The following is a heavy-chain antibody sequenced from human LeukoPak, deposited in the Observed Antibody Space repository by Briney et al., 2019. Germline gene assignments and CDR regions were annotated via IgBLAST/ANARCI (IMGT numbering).Heavy chain of an antibody. CDR2: IIPIFGTA. Sequence: SVKVSCKASGGTFSSYAISWARQAPGQGLEWMGGIIPIFGTANYAQKFQGRVTITTDESTSTAYMELSSLRSEDTAVYYCAKSALVANWFDPWGQGTLVTVSS. D-gene: IGHD3-9*01. CDR3: AKSALVANWFDP. J-gene: IGHJ5*02. V-gene: IGHV1-69*05. CDR1: GGTFSSYA.